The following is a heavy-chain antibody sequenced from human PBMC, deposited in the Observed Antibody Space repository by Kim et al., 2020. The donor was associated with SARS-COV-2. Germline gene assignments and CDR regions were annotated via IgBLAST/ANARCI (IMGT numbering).Heavy chain of an antibody. CDR1: GFTFSNSG. CDR3: TKSYYYDRRGFFYFSY. CDR2: IGSSGSNT. Sequence: GGSLRLSCAASGFTFSNSGMSWVRQAPGKGLEWVSGIGSSGSNTFYADSVKGRFTISRDNSKNTLHLQMNSLRAEDTAVYFCTKSYYYDRRGFFYFSYWGQGTLVTVSS. D-gene: IGHD3-22*01. V-gene: IGHV3-23*01. J-gene: IGHJ4*02.